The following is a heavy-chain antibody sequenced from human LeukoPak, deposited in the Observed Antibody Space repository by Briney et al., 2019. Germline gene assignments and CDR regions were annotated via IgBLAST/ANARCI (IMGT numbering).Heavy chain of an antibody. D-gene: IGHD2-15*01. V-gene: IGHV1-69*04. CDR2: IIPILGIA. CDR3: ARVVAGTGDS. J-gene: IGHJ4*02. Sequence: SVKVSCKASGGTFSSYAISWVRQAPGQGLEWMGRIIPILGIANYAQKFQGRVTMTTDTSTSTAYMELRSLRSDDTAVYFCARVVAGTGDSWGQGTLVIVSS. CDR1: GGTFSSYA.